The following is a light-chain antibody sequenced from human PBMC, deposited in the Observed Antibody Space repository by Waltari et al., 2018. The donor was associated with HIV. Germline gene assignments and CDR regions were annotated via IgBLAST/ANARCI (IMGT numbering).Light chain of an antibody. CDR2: LGS. CDR3: MQALQTLWS. Sequence: DIVMTQSPLSLPVTPGEPASISCRSSQSLLHSKGYNYLDWYLQKPGQSPQLLIYLGSNRASGVPDRFSGSGSGTDFTLKISRVEAGDVGVYYCMQALQTLWSFGQGTKLEIK. CDR1: QSLLHSKGYNY. J-gene: IGKJ2*03. V-gene: IGKV2-28*01.